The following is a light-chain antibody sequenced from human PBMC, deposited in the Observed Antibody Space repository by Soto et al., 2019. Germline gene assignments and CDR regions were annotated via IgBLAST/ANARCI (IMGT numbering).Light chain of an antibody. CDR3: QQYYSSPLT. J-gene: IGKJ1*01. CDR2: WAS. V-gene: IGKV4-1*01. Sequence: DIVTTQSPDSLAVSLGERATINCKSSQSVLYSSNNKNYLAWYQQKPGQPPKLLIYWASTRESGVPDRFSGSGSGTDFTLTISSLQAEDVAVYYCQQYYSSPLTFGQGTKVEIK. CDR1: QSVLYSSNNKNY.